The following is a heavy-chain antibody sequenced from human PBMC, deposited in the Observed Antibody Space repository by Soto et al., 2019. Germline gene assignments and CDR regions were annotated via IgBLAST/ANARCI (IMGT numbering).Heavy chain of an antibody. Sequence: QVQLVESGGGVVQPGRSLRLSCAASGFTFSSYAMHWVRQAPGKGLEWVAVISYDGSNKYYADSVKGRFTISRDNSKNTLYLQMNSLRAEDTAVYYCARDYTLDTAMGTFDYWGQGTLVTVSS. CDR1: GFTFSSYA. V-gene: IGHV3-30-3*01. CDR2: ISYDGSNK. D-gene: IGHD5-18*01. J-gene: IGHJ4*02. CDR3: ARDYTLDTAMGTFDY.